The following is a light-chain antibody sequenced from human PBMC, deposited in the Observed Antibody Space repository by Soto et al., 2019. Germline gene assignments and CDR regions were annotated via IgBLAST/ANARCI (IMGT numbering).Light chain of an antibody. CDR3: QQRSNWLSIT. CDR1: QSVSSY. V-gene: IGKV3-11*01. Sequence: EIVLTQSPATQSLSPGERATLSCRASQSVSSYLAWYQQKPGQAPRLLIYDASNRATGIPARFSGSGSGTDFTLTISSLEPEDFAVYYCQQRSNWLSITFGQGTRLEIK. J-gene: IGKJ5*01. CDR2: DAS.